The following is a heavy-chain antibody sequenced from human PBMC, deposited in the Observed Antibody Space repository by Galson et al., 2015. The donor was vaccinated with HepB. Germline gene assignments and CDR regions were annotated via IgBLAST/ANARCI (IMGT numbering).Heavy chain of an antibody. CDR3: ARGRGYCIGTSCYEFDY. Sequence: QSGAEVKKPGESLKMSCKGYGYSFTNSWIGWVRQVPGKGLEWMAIIYPGDSDTRYSPSFQGQVTISADKSISTAYLQWSSLRASDTAMYYCARGRGYCIGTSCYEFDYWGQGTLVTVSS. D-gene: IGHD2-2*01. CDR1: GYSFTNSW. V-gene: IGHV5-51*01. CDR2: IYPGDSDT. J-gene: IGHJ4*02.